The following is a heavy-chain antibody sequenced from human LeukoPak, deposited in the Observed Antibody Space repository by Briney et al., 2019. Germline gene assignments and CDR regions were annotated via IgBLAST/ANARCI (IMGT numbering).Heavy chain of an antibody. CDR3: SRDQEGFDH. V-gene: IGHV1-46*01. J-gene: IGHJ4*02. CDR1: GYTFTSNY. CDR2: IYPRDGST. Sequence: ASVNVSCTASGYTFTSNYIHWVRQAPGQGLEWMGMIYPRDGSTSYAQKFQGRVTVTRDTSTSTVHMELSGLRSEDTAVYYCSRDQEGFDHWGQGTLVTVSS.